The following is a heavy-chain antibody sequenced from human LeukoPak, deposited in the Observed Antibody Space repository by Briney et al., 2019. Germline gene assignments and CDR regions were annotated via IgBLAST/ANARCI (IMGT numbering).Heavy chain of an antibody. V-gene: IGHV3-30*18. D-gene: IGHD5-12*01. J-gene: IGHJ4*02. CDR2: ISYDGSNK. CDR3: AKGSNRGVATIDY. CDR1: GFTFSSYG. Sequence: GGSLRLSCAASGFTFSSYGMRWVRQAPGKGLDWVAVISYDGSNKYYADSVKGRFTISRDNSKNTLFLQMNSLRAEDTAVYYCAKGSNRGVATIDYWGQGTLVTVSS.